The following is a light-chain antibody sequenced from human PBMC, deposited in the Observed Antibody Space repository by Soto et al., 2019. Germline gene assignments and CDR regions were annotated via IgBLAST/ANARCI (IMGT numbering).Light chain of an antibody. CDR1: SSDIGAYNY. J-gene: IGLJ1*01. V-gene: IGLV2-14*01. CDR2: EAS. CDR3: YSYAGSYTNV. Sequence: QSVLTQPASVSGSPRQSITISCTGTSSDIGAYNYVSWYQQHPGKAPKLLIYEASNRPSGVSHRFSGSKSGNTASLTISGLQAEDEADYYCYSYAGSYTNVFGTGTKVTVL.